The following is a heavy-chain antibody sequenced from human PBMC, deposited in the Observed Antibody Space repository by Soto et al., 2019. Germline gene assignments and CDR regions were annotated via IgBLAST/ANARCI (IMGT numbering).Heavy chain of an antibody. V-gene: IGHV3-11*06. CDR3: ANSPPGDQLSWVDP. J-gene: IGHJ5*02. CDR1: GFTFSDYY. CDR2: ISSSSSYT. Sequence: GGSLRFSCAASGFTFSDYYMSWIRQAPGKGLEWASYISSSSSYTNYADSVKGRFTISRDNAKNSLYLQMNSLRAEDTAVYYCANSPPGDQLSWVDPWGQGTLVTVSS. D-gene: IGHD3-10*01.